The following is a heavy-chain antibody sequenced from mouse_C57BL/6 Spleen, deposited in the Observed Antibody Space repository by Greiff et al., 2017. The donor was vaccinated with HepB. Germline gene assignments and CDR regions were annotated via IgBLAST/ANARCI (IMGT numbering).Heavy chain of an antibody. CDR2: INYDGSST. V-gene: IGHV5-16*01. CDR1: GFTFSDYY. J-gene: IGHJ1*03. D-gene: IGHD2-3*01. Sequence: EVKLVESEGGLVQPGSSMKLSCTASGFTFSDYYMAWVRQVPEKGLEWVANINYDGSSTYYLDSLKSRFIISRDNAKNILYLQMSSLKSEDTATYYCARDRGYDGYYHWYFDVWGTGTTVTVSS. CDR3: ARDRGYDGYYHWYFDV.